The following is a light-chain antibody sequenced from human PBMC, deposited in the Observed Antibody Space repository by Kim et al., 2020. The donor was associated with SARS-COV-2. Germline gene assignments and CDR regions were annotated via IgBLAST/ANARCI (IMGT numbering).Light chain of an antibody. J-gene: IGLJ3*02. CDR3: NTRDSSGNHWV. CDR2: GKN. Sequence: ALGQTVPITCQGDSLRIYYASWYQQKPGQTPVLVIYGKNNRPSGMPDRFSGSSSGNTASLTITGAQAEDEAYYYCNTRDSSGNHWVFGGGTQLTVL. V-gene: IGLV3-19*01. CDR1: SLRIYY.